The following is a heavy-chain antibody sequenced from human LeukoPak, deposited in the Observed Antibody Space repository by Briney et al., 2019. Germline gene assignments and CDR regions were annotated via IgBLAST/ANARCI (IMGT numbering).Heavy chain of an antibody. CDR1: GFTFYSYR. CDR3: ARGLFDP. J-gene: IGHJ5*02. Sequence: PGVSLTLSCAASGFTFYSYRMNWLPRAPGKGLEWVTSTSSGSSYIYYAVSVKGSITISRDNAKNSLYLQMSSLTDEDTSVYYWARGLFDPWGQGTLVTVSS. V-gene: IGHV3-21*01. CDR2: TSSGSSYI.